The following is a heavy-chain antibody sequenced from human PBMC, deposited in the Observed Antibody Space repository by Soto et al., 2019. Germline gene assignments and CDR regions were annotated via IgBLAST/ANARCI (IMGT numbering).Heavy chain of an antibody. J-gene: IGHJ6*03. Sequence: GRSQRLSCTASGFTFSGYLMRWVSQNPGKGLEWVANIKQDGSEKYYVDSVKGRFTISRDNAKNSLYLQMNSLRAEDTAVYYCAREGGTVTICYYYYYMDVWGKGTTVTVSS. CDR1: GFTFSGYL. CDR2: IKQDGSEK. D-gene: IGHD4-4*01. CDR3: AREGGTVTICYYYYYMDV. V-gene: IGHV3-7*01.